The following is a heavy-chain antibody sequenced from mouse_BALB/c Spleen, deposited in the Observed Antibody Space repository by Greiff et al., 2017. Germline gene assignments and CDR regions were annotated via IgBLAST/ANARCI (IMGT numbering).Heavy chain of an antibody. D-gene: IGHD2-14*01. CDR2: IYPGDGDT. V-gene: IGHV1-87*01. Sequence: VQLVESGAELARPGASVKLSCKASGYTFTSYWMQWVKQRPGQGLEWIGAIYPGDGDTRYTQKFKGKATLTADKSSSTAYMQLSSLASEDSAVYYCAKGTAVYYAMDYWGQGTSVTVSS. J-gene: IGHJ4*01. CDR3: AKGTAVYYAMDY. CDR1: GYTFTSYW.